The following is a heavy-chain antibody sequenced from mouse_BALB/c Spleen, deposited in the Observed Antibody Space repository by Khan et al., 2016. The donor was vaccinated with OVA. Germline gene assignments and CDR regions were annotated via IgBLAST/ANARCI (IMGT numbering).Heavy chain of an antibody. CDR1: GLSLTNYG. V-gene: IGHV2-2*02. D-gene: IGHD1-1*01. Sequence: QVQLKESGPGLVQPSQSLSITCTVSGLSLTNYGIHWVRQSPGRGLEWLGVIWSGGTTDYNAPFVSRLSIIKDNSKSQVFFKMNSLQANETAIYYGARPVYYDGYAVDYRCQGTAVTDSS. J-gene: IGHJ4*01. CDR3: ARPVYYDGYAVDY. CDR2: IWSGGTT.